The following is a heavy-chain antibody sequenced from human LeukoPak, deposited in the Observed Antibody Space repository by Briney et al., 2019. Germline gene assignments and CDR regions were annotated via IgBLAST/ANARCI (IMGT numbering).Heavy chain of an antibody. CDR1: GGSISSGSYY. CDR2: IYTSGST. V-gene: IGHV4-61*02. CDR3: ARDYTVTTGDDY. D-gene: IGHD4-17*01. Sequence: SQTLSLTCTVSGGSISSGSYYWSWIRQPAGTGREWIGRIYTSGSTNYNPSLKSRVTISVDTSKNQFSLKLSSVTAADTAVYYCARDYTVTTGDDYWGQGTLVTVSS. J-gene: IGHJ4*02.